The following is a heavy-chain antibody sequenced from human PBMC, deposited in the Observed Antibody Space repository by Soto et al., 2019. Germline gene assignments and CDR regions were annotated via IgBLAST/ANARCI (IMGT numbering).Heavy chain of an antibody. CDR2: ISWNSGSI. CDR3: AKSRSGYDTDAFDI. V-gene: IGHV3-9*01. CDR1: GFTFDDYA. Sequence: GGSLRLSCAASGFTFDDYAMHWVRQAPGKGLEWVSGISWNSGSIGYADSVKGRFTISRDNAKNSLYLQMNSLRAEDTALYYCAKSRSGYDTDAFDISGQGTMVTVSS. D-gene: IGHD5-12*01. J-gene: IGHJ3*02.